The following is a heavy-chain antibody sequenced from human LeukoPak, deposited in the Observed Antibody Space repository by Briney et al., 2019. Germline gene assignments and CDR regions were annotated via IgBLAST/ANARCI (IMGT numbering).Heavy chain of an antibody. CDR1: GGTFSSYA. CDR2: ITPVFGTR. J-gene: IGHJ4*02. D-gene: IGHD1-26*01. V-gene: IGHV1-69*13. CDR3: ARDHWDGSFSRGDF. Sequence: SVKVSCKASGGTFSSYAINWVRQAPGQGLEWMGGITPVFGTRNSAQKFQGRVTITADESTSTAFMELSRLRSEDTAVYYCARDHWDGSFSRGDFWGQGTLVIVSS.